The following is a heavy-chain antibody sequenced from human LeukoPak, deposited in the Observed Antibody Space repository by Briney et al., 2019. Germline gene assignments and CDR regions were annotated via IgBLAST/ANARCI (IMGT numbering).Heavy chain of an antibody. CDR2: IYYSGST. J-gene: IGHJ6*03. D-gene: IGHD4-17*01. V-gene: IGHV4-59*11. Sequence: SETLSLTCTVSGGSISSHYWSRIRQPPGKGLEWIGYIYYSGSTNYNPSLKSRVTISVDTSKNQFSLKLSSVTAADTAVYYCARGTRNDYGDYGYYYYYYMDVWGKGTTVTVSS. CDR1: GGSISSHY. CDR3: ARGTRNDYGDYGYYYYYYMDV.